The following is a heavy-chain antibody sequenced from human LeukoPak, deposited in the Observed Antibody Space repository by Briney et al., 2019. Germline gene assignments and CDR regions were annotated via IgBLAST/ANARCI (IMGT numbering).Heavy chain of an antibody. J-gene: IGHJ6*02. Sequence: ASVKVSCKASGYTFTSYDINWVRQATGQGLEWMGWMNPNSGNTGYAQKFQGRVTMTEDTSTDTAYMELSSLRSEDTAVYYCATGGIMVRGVIPMDYYYYGMDVWGQGTLVTVSS. CDR2: MNPNSGNT. D-gene: IGHD3-10*01. CDR3: ATGGIMVRGVIPMDYYYYGMDV. V-gene: IGHV1-8*01. CDR1: GYTFTSYD.